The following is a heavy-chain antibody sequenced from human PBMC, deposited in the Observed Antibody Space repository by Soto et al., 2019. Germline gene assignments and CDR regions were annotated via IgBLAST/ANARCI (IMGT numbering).Heavy chain of an antibody. Sequence: SETLSLTCTVSGGSVSSGSYYWSWIRQPPGKGLEWIGYIYYSGSTNYNPSLKSRVTISVDTSKNQFSLKLSSVTAADTAVYYCARDRSNMTDYQPFDYWGQGTLVTVSS. J-gene: IGHJ4*02. CDR2: IYYSGST. CDR1: GGSVSSGSYY. V-gene: IGHV4-61*01. D-gene: IGHD2-2*01. CDR3: ARDRSNMTDYQPFDY.